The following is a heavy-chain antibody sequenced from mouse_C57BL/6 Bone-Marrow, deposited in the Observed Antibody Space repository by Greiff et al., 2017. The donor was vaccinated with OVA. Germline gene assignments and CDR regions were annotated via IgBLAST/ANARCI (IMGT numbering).Heavy chain of an antibody. CDR2: IDPSDSET. CDR3: ARKYWAVCDY. V-gene: IGHV1-52*01. CDR1: GYTFTSYW. Sequence: QVQLQQPGAELVRPGSSVKLSCKASGYTFTSYWMHWVKQRPIQGLEWIGNIDPSDSETHYNQKFKDKATLTVDKSSSTAYMQLSSLTSEDSAVYYCARKYWAVCDYWGQGTTLTVSS. D-gene: IGHD4-1*01. J-gene: IGHJ2*01.